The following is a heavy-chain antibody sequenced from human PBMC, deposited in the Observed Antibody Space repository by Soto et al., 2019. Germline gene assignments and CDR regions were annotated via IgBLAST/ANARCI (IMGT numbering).Heavy chain of an antibody. CDR1: GYTFTSYG. V-gene: IGHV1-18*01. CDR2: ISAYNGNT. J-gene: IGHJ5*02. D-gene: IGHD3-10*01. CDR3: ARDKSLLWFGELLASDNWFDP. Sequence: GASVKVSCKASGYTFTSYGISWVRQAPGQGLEWMGWISAYNGNTNYAQKLQGRVTMTTDTSTSTAYMELRSLRSDDTAVYYCARDKSLLWFGELLASDNWFDPWGQGTLVTVS.